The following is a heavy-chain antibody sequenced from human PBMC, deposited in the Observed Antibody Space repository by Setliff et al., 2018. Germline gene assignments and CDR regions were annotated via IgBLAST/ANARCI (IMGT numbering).Heavy chain of an antibody. CDR3: ARVFYYGSGSYLYYFDS. Sequence: TLSLPCTVSGGSISSHYWNWIRQPPGKGLEWIGYIFYSGSTNYNPSLKSRVTISVDTSKNQFSLKLSSVTAADTAVYYCARVFYYGSGSYLYYFDSWGQGTLVTVSS. J-gene: IGHJ4*02. CDR1: GGSISSHY. D-gene: IGHD3-10*01. CDR2: IFYSGST. V-gene: IGHV4-59*11.